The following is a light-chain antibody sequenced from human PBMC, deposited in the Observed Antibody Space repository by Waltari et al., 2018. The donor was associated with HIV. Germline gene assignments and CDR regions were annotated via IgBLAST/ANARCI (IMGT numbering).Light chain of an antibody. CDR1: QGISNS. J-gene: IGKJ1*01. CDR3: QQYYSTPWT. V-gene: IGKV1-NL1*01. Sequence: DIQMTQSPSSLSASVGARVTITCRARQGISNSLAWYQQKPGKAPKLLLYAASRLESGVPSRFSGSGSGTDYTLTISSLQPEDFATYYCQQYYSTPWTFGQGTKVEIK. CDR2: AAS.